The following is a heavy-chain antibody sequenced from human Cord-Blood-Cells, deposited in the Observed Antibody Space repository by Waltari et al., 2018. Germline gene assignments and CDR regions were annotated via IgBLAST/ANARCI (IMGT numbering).Heavy chain of an antibody. D-gene: IGHD6-13*01. Sequence: QVQLVESGGGVVQPGRSLRLSCAASGFTFSSYGPHWVRQAPGKGLEWVAVISYDGSNKYYADSVKGRFTISRDNSKNTLYLQMNSLRAEDTAVYYCARDSSWSFDYWGQGTLVTVSS. CDR2: ISYDGSNK. CDR3: ARDSSWSFDY. CDR1: GFTFSSYG. V-gene: IGHV3-30*03. J-gene: IGHJ4*02.